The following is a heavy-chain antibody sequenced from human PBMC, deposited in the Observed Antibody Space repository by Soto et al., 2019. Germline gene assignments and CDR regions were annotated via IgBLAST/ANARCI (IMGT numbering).Heavy chain of an antibody. CDR3: AKDVVVVVAATPDDAFDI. J-gene: IGHJ3*02. CDR2: ISGSGGST. D-gene: IGHD2-15*01. CDR1: GFTFSSYA. V-gene: IGHV3-23*01. Sequence: LRLSCAASGFTFSSYAMSWVRQAPGKGLEWVSAISGSGGSTYYADSVKGRFTISRDNSKNTLYLQMNSLRAEDTAVYYCAKDVVVVVAATPDDAFDIWGQGTMVTVSS.